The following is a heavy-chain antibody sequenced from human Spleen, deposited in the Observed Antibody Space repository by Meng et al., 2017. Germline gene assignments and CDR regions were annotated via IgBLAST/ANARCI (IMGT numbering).Heavy chain of an antibody. CDR3: ARVADQSFGS. Sequence: SVKVSCKASGGTFSSYAISWVRQAPGQGLEWMGGIIPIFGTANYAQKFQGRITITADESTSTAYMELSSLRSEDTAMYYCARVADQSFGSWGQGTLVTVSS. J-gene: IGHJ4*02. CDR1: GGTFSSYA. V-gene: IGHV1-69*13. CDR2: IIPIFGTA.